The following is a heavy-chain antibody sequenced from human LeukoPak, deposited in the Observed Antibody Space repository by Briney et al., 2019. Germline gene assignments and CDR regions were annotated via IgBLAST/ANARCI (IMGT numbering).Heavy chain of an antibody. V-gene: IGHV1-69*05. D-gene: IGHD5-24*01. J-gene: IGHJ4*02. Sequence: ASVKVFCKASGGTFNNYAISWVRQAPGQGPEWMGGVMPLFGTPSYAQKFQGRVTVITDDSTNTAYMEVSSLRYDDTAIYYCAATDGYIHRHPLYYLDYWGQGTLVIVSS. CDR1: GGTFNNYA. CDR2: VMPLFGTP. CDR3: AATDGYIHRHPLYYLDY.